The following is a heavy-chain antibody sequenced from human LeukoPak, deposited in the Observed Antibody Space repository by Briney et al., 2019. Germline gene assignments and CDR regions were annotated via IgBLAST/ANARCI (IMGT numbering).Heavy chain of an antibody. D-gene: IGHD3-10*01. J-gene: IGHJ6*04. CDR2: FDPEDGET. V-gene: IGHV1-24*01. Sequence: GASVKVSCKVSGNTLTELSMHWVRQAPGKGLEWMGGFDPEDGETIYAQKFQGRVTMTEDTSTDTAYMELSSLRSEDTAVYYCATADYYGSGSHYGMDVWGKGTTVTVSS. CDR3: ATADYYGSGSHYGMDV. CDR1: GNTLTELS.